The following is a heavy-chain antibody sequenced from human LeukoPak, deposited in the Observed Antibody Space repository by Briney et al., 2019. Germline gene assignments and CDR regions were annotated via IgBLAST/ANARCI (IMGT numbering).Heavy chain of an antibody. V-gene: IGHV1-46*01. CDR3: AGTERYYDILTGYSPNYYYYGMDV. CDR1: GYTFTSYY. Sequence: GASVKVSCKASGYTFTSYYMHWVRQAPGQGLEWMGIINPSGCSTSYAQKFQGRVTMTRDTSTSTVYMEPSSLRSEDTAVYYCAGTERYYDILTGYSPNYYYYGMDVWGQGTTVTVS. D-gene: IGHD3-9*01. J-gene: IGHJ6*02. CDR2: INPSGCST.